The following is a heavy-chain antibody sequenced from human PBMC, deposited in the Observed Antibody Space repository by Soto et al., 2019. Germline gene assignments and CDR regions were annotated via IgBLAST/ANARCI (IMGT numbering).Heavy chain of an antibody. D-gene: IGHD6-25*01. CDR1: GYTFTSYH. Sequence: ASVKVSCKASGYTFTSYHITWVRQAPGQGIEWMGIINPSGGSTSYAQKLQGRVTMTRDTSTSTVYMELSSLSSEDTAVYYCARDGPADGYYYGMYVWGQGTTVTVSS. CDR3: ARDGPADGYYYGMYV. V-gene: IGHV1-46*04. J-gene: IGHJ6*02. CDR2: INPSGGST.